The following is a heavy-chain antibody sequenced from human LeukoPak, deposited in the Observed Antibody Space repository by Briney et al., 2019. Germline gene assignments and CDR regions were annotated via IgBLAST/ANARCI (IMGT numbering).Heavy chain of an antibody. J-gene: IGHJ4*02. D-gene: IGHD1-26*01. V-gene: IGHV4-34*01. CDR3: ARGLRGATRRSFYY. CDR2: INHSGST. CDR1: GVSFSGYY. Sequence: SETLSLTCAVYGVSFSGYYWSWIRQPPGKGLEWVGEINHSGSTNYNPSLNSRVTISVDTSKNQFSLKLSSVTAADTAVYYCARGLRGATRRSFYYWGQGTLVTVSS.